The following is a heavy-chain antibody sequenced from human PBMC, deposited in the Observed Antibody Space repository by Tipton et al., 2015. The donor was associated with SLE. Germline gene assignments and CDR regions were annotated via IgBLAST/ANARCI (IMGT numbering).Heavy chain of an antibody. D-gene: IGHD4-17*01. Sequence: TLSLTCTVSGGSISSSSYYWGWIRQPPGKGLEWIGSIYYIGSTYYNPSLKSRVTISVDTSKNQFSLKLSSVTAADTAVYYCAREVGYGDLNWFDPWGQGTLVTVSS. CDR2: IYYIGST. V-gene: IGHV4-39*07. J-gene: IGHJ5*02. CDR3: AREVGYGDLNWFDP. CDR1: GGSISSSSYY.